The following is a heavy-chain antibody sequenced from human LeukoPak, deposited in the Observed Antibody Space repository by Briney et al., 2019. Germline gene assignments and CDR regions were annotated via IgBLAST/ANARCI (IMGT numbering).Heavy chain of an antibody. Sequence: SETLSLTCTVSGGSISSSGYYWGWIRQPPGKGLEWIVSISYSGRTFYNPSLKSRVTISMDTSKNQFSLKLSSVTATDTAIYYCARSPLGGDAALDYWGQGTLVTVSS. V-gene: IGHV4-39*07. D-gene: IGHD2-21*02. CDR3: ARSPLGGDAALDY. CDR2: ISYSGRT. J-gene: IGHJ4*02. CDR1: GGSISSSGYY.